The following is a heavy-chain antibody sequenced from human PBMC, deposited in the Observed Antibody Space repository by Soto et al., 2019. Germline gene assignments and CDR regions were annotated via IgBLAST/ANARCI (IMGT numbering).Heavy chain of an antibody. CDR3: AKSHTIFNDYYFDY. CDR1: GFTLSSYG. CDR2: ISFDGNSK. Sequence: QVQLVESGGGVVQPGGSLRLSCAASGFTLSSYGMHWVRQAPGKGLEWVALISFDGNSKYFGDSVKGRFTISRDNSKKTVFLQTNSLRVEDTAVYYCAKSHTIFNDYYFDYWGQGTLVTVSS. J-gene: IGHJ4*02. D-gene: IGHD3-3*01. V-gene: IGHV3-30*18.